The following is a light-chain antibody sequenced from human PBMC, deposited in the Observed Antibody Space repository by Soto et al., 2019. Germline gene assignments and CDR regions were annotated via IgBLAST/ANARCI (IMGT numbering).Light chain of an antibody. CDR3: QQRSNCPVT. CDR1: QSVSSY. CDR2: DAS. Sequence: EIVLTQSPATLYLSPGERATLSCRASQSVSSYLAWYQQKPGQAPRLLIYDASNRATGIPARFSGSGPGTDLTLTISSLEPEDFAVYYCQQRSNCPVTFGQGTKGEIK. J-gene: IGKJ1*01. V-gene: IGKV3-11*01.